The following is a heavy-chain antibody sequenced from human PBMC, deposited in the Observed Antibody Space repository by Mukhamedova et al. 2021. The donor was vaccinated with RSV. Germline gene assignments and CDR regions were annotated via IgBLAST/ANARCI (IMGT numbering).Heavy chain of an antibody. J-gene: IGHJ3*02. CDR2: ISISGTFI. V-gene: IGHV3-21*06. D-gene: IGHD3-10*01. CDR3: ARDSGGMDDAFDI. Sequence: GKGLEWVSSISISGTFISYADSVKGRLTISRDNGNNSLFLQMNSLKAEDTALYYCARDSGGMDDAFDIWGNGTRVTVSS.